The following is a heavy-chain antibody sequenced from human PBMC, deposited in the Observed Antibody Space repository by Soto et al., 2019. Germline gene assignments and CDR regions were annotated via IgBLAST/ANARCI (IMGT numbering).Heavy chain of an antibody. CDR3: ARTDHSDYPPKTQHFDY. V-gene: IGHV4-30-4*01. Sequence: SETLSLTCTVSGGSISSGDYYWSWIRQPPGKGLEWIGYIYYSGSTYYNPSLKSRVTISVDTSKNQFSLKLSSVTAADTAVYYCARTDHSDYPPKTQHFDYWGQGTLVTVSS. J-gene: IGHJ4*02. CDR2: IYYSGST. D-gene: IGHD5-12*01. CDR1: GGSISSGDYY.